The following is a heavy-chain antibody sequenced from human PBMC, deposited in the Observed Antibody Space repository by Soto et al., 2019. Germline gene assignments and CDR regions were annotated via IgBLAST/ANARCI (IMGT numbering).Heavy chain of an antibody. Sequence: PGGSLRLSCAASGFSFSSFAMSWVRQAPGKGLEWVSSISVSGKTYYADSVKGRFTISRDNSKNTLNLQMNSLRVEDTAVYYCARDMYSSDYFVKWFEPWGQGTLVTVSS. CDR3: ARDMYSSDYFVKWFEP. V-gene: IGHV3-23*01. CDR1: GFSFSSFA. CDR2: ISVSGKT. J-gene: IGHJ5*02. D-gene: IGHD6-19*01.